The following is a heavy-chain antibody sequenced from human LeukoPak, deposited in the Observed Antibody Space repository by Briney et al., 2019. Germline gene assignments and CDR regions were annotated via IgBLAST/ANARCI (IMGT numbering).Heavy chain of an antibody. CDR1: GGSFSGFY. CDR3: ARGGLDTKRGGYFDF. V-gene: IGHV4-34*01. Sequence: PSETLSLTCAVYGGSFSGFYWSWIRQPPGKGLEWIGEISHSGTTYYNPSLESRVTVLVDTSKSQFSLRLSSVTAADTAVYYCARGGLDTKRGGYFDFWGQGILVTVSS. CDR2: ISHSGTT. J-gene: IGHJ4*02. D-gene: IGHD5-18*01.